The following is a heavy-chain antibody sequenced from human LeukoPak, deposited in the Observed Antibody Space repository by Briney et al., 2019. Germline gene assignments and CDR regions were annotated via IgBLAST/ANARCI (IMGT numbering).Heavy chain of an antibody. Sequence: SETLSLTCTVSGYSISSGYYWGWIRQPPGKGLEWIGSIYHSGSTYYNPSLKSRVTISVDKSKNQFSLKLSSVTAADTAVYYCAREPQYSSGWYYFDYWGQGALVTVSS. V-gene: IGHV4-38-2*02. D-gene: IGHD6-19*01. CDR2: IYHSGST. J-gene: IGHJ4*02. CDR3: AREPQYSSGWYYFDY. CDR1: GYSISSGYY.